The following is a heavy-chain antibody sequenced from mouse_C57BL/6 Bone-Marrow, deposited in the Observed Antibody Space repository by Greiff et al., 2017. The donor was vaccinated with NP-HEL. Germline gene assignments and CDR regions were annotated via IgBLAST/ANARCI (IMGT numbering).Heavy chain of an antibody. V-gene: IGHV7-1*01. CDR2: SRNKANDYTT. Sequence: EVMLVESGGGLVQSGRSLRLSCATSGFTFSDFYMEWVRQAPGKGLEWIAASRNKANDYTTEYSASVKGRFIVSRDTSQSILYLQMNALRAEDTAIYYCARDVRGYFDVWGTGTTVTVSS. CDR1: GFTFSDFY. CDR3: ARDVRGYFDV. J-gene: IGHJ1*03.